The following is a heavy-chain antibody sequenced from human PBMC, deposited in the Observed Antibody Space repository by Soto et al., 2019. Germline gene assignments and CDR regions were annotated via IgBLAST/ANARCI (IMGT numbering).Heavy chain of an antibody. CDR1: GGSFSGYY. J-gene: IGHJ5*02. V-gene: IGHV4-34*01. Sequence: QVQLQQWGAGLLKPSETLSLTCAVYGGSFSGYYWSWIRQPPGKGLEGIGEFNHSGSTNYTPSLKSRVTKSVDTSKSQFSLKLSSVTAADTAVYYCARGHYYYDSSGYYYSCWFDPWGQGTLVTVSS. CDR2: FNHSGST. CDR3: ARGHYYYDSSGYYYSCWFDP. D-gene: IGHD3-22*01.